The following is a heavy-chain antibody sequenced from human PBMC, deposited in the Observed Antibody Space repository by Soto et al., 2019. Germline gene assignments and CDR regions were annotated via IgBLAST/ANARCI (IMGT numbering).Heavy chain of an antibody. CDR3: ARSALWFGELLPDYYYYYGMDV. CDR2: INAGNGNT. CDR1: GYTVTSYA. Sequence: ASVKVSCKASGYTVTSYAMHWVRQAPGQRLEWMGWINAGNGNTKYSQKFQGRVTITRDTSASTAYMELSSLRSEDTAVYYCARSALWFGELLPDYYYYYGMDVWGQGTTVTVSS. V-gene: IGHV1-3*01. D-gene: IGHD3-10*01. J-gene: IGHJ6*02.